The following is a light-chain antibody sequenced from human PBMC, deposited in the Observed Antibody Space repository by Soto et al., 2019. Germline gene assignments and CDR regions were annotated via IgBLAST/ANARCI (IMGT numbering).Light chain of an antibody. CDR2: GAS. CDR3: QQYNNWPPYT. J-gene: IGKJ2*01. V-gene: IGKV3-15*01. CDR1: QSVSSN. Sequence: EIVMTQSPATLSVSPGERATLSCRASQSVSSNLAWYQQKPGQSPRLLIYGASTRATGIPARFSGSGSGTEFTLTISSLQSDDFAVYHCQQYNNWPPYTFGQGTKLESK.